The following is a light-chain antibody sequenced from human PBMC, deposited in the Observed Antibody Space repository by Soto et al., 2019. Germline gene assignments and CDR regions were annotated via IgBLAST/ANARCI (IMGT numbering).Light chain of an antibody. CDR3: EQYYSHYT. J-gene: IGKJ2*01. CDR2: KAS. V-gene: IGKV1-5*03. Sequence: DIQMTQSPSTLSASVGDRVTITCRASQSISSWLAWYQQKPGKAPKLLIYKASTLESGVPSRFSGSGSGTEFTLRSSGLLPDDVATYYCEQYYSHYTFGQGTKVEIK. CDR1: QSISSW.